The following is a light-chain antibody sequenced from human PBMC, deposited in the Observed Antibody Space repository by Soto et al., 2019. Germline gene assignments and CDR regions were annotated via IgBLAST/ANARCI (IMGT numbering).Light chain of an antibody. CDR2: EAS. V-gene: IGKV1-5*01. CDR1: QSISSW. CDR3: QQYKSYWT. J-gene: IGKJ1*01. Sequence: DIQMTQSPSTLSASVGDRVTITCRASQSISSWLAWYQQKPGKAPKLLIYEASNLEGGVPPRFSGSGSGTEFTLAISSLQPDDVATYYCQQYKSYWTFGQGTKVEIK.